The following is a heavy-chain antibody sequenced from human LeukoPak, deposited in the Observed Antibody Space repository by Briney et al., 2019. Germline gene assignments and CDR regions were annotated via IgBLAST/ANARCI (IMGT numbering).Heavy chain of an antibody. Sequence: SQTLSLTCTVSGDSISSGSFYWSWIRQSAGKGLERIGSIHTSVDTDYTPSLKSRVTISVDASKNQFSLKLSSVSAADTAVYYCAKDRGDGHNSGYFVYWGQGTLVTVSS. V-gene: IGHV4-61*02. CDR1: GDSISSGSFY. J-gene: IGHJ4*02. CDR2: IHTSVDT. D-gene: IGHD5-24*01. CDR3: AKDRGDGHNSGYFVY.